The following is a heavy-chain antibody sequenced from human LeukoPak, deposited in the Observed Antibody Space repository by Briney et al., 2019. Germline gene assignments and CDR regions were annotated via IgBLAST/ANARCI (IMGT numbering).Heavy chain of an antibody. CDR1: GFTFSSYW. Sequence: GGSLRLSCAASGFTFSSYWMSWVRQAPGKGLEWVSAISGSGGSTYYADSVKGRFTISRDNSKNTLYLQMNSLRAEDTAVYYCAKVRGSGIAAAGTDFDYWGQGTLVTVSS. V-gene: IGHV3-23*01. D-gene: IGHD6-13*01. J-gene: IGHJ4*02. CDR2: ISGSGGST. CDR3: AKVRGSGIAAAGTDFDY.